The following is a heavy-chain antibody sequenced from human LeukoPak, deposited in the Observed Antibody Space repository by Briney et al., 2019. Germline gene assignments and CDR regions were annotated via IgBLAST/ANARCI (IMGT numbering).Heavy chain of an antibody. CDR3: ARDQYDTWSRRGNFDS. D-gene: IGHD3-3*01. V-gene: IGHV3-7*03. J-gene: IGHJ4*02. CDR2: IRLDGSEK. Sequence: GGSLRLSCAASGFTFSSYWMSWVRQAPGKGLEWVANIRLDGSEKNYVDSVKGRFTISRDNTKNSLYLQMNSLRAEDTAVFYCARDQYDTWSRRGNFDSWGQGTLVIVSS. CDR1: GFTFSSYW.